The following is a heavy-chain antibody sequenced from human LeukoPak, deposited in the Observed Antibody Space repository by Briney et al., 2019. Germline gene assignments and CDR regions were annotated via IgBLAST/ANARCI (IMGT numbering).Heavy chain of an antibody. CDR1: GFIFSSFT. CDR3: TRGSYGDYGY. J-gene: IGHJ4*02. D-gene: IGHD4-17*01. Sequence: GGSLRLSCAASGFIFSSFTMNWVRQAPGKGLEWVSSISSDSNSIYYADSVKGRFIISRDNAKNSLFLQMDSLRAEDTALYYCTRGSYGDYGYWGQGTLVTVSS. CDR2: ISSDSNSI. V-gene: IGHV3-21*01.